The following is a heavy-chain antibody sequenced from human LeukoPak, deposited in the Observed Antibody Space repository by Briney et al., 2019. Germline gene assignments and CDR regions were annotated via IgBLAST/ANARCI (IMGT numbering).Heavy chain of an antibody. V-gene: IGHV1-2*02. CDR3: ARDYGGFCTSDNCYRTIFDY. J-gene: IGHJ4*02. D-gene: IGHD2-2*02. CDR1: GYTFTGYY. CDR2: INPNSGGA. Sequence: ASVKVSCKASGYTFTGYYMHWVRQAPGQGLEWMGWINPNSGGANYAQKFQGRVTMTRDTSISTAYMDLSSLRSDDTVVYYCARDYGGFCTSDNCYRTIFDYWGQGTLVTVSS.